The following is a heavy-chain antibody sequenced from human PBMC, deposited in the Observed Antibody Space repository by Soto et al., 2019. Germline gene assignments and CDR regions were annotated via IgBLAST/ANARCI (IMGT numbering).Heavy chain of an antibody. Sequence: QVQLQESGPGLVKPSETLSLTCTVSGDSISDYYWSWIRQPPGRGLQWIGYVDSSGTTSYNPSLKSRVTISVDTSKNQFSLKLTSVTAADTAIYYCAKLQLWSHWYFDLWGRGTLVTVSS. V-gene: IGHV4-59*08. CDR3: AKLQLWSHWYFDL. CDR1: GDSISDYY. D-gene: IGHD5-18*01. J-gene: IGHJ2*01. CDR2: VDSSGTT.